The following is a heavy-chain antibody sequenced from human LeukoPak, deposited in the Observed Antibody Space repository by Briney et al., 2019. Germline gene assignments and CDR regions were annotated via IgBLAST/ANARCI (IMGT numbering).Heavy chain of an antibody. Sequence: SETLSLTCAVYGGSFSGYYWSWIRQPPGKGLEWIGEINHSGSTNYNPSLKSRVTISVDTSKNQFSLKLSSVTAADTAVYYCARRVVPRFDPWGQGTLVTVSS. CDR2: INHSGST. CDR1: GGSFSGYY. D-gene: IGHD2-2*01. J-gene: IGHJ5*02. V-gene: IGHV4-34*01. CDR3: ARRVVPRFDP.